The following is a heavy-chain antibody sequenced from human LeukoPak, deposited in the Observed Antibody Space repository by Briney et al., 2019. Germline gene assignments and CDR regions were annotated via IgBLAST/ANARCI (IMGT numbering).Heavy chain of an antibody. CDR1: GGSISSYY. Sequence: SETLSLTCTVSGGSISSYYWSWIRQPPGKGLEWIGYISYSGSTNYNPSLKSRVTISVDTSKNQFSLKLTSMTAADAAVYYCSRNIAVSGTGWIDPWGQGTLVTVSS. D-gene: IGHD6-19*01. J-gene: IGHJ5*02. CDR3: SRNIAVSGTGWIDP. V-gene: IGHV4-59*12. CDR2: ISYSGST.